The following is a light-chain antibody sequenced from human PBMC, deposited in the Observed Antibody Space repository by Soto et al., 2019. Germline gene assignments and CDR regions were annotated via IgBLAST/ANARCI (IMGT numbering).Light chain of an antibody. CDR3: QSYDSSLSGVV. CDR2: GNS. CDR1: SSNIGAGYD. V-gene: IGLV1-40*01. J-gene: IGLJ1*01. Sequence: QSVLTQPPSVSGAPGQRVTISCTGSSSNIGAGYDVHWYQQLPGTAPKLLIYGNSNRPSGVPDRFSGSKSGTSASLAITGLQAEDGADYYCQSYDSSLSGVVFGTGTKLTVL.